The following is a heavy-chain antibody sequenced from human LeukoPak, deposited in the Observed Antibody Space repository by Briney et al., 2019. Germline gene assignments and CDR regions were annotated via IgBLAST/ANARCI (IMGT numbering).Heavy chain of an antibody. V-gene: IGHV1-8*03. D-gene: IGHD5-24*01. Sequence: ASVKVSCKASGYTFTSYDINWVRQATGQGLEWMGWMTPNGGHTAYAQKFQGRVTITRNTSITTAYMELSSLRSEDTAVYYCARGRDGYNFGYFDLWGRGTLVTVSS. CDR2: MTPNGGHT. J-gene: IGHJ2*01. CDR3: ARGRDGYNFGYFDL. CDR1: GYTFTSYD.